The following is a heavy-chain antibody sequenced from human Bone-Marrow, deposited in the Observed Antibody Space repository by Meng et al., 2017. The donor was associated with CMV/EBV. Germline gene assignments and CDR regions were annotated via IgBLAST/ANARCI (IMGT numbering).Heavy chain of an antibody. CDR3: ARQWLGVPDY. CDR1: GGSVSSGSNY. Sequence: SETLSLTCTVSGGSVSSGSNYWSWIRQPPGKGLEWIGHIYYSGSTNYNPSLKSRVTISVDTSKNQFSLKLSSVTAADTAVYYCARQWLGVPDYWGQGTLVTVSS. J-gene: IGHJ4*02. CDR2: IYYSGST. D-gene: IGHD5-12*01. V-gene: IGHV4-61*01.